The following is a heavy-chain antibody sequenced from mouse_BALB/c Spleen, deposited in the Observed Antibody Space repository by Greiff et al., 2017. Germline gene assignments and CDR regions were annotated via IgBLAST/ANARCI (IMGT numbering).Heavy chain of an antibody. Sequence: VQLQESGAELAKPGASVKMSCKASGYTFTSYWMHWVKQRPGQGLEWIGYINPSTGYTEYNQKFKDKATLTADKSSSTAYMQLSSLTSEDSAVYYCARSYDGYPYYFDYWGQGTTLTVSS. J-gene: IGHJ2*01. CDR2: INPSTGYT. V-gene: IGHV1-7*01. CDR1: GYTFTSYW. D-gene: IGHD2-3*01. CDR3: ARSYDGYPYYFDY.